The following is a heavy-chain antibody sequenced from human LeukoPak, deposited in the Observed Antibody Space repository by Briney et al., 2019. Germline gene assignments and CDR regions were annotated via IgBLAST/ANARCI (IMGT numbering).Heavy chain of an antibody. CDR2: IFQSGST. D-gene: IGHD6-19*01. Sequence: SETLSLTCAVSGGSISSSNWWSWVRQPPGKGLEWIGEIFQSGSTNCNPSLKSRVTISVDTSKNQFSLKLSSVTAADTAVYYCAGTASGYSSGWIDYWGQGTLVTVSS. J-gene: IGHJ4*02. V-gene: IGHV4-4*02. CDR3: AGTASGYSSGWIDY. CDR1: GGSISSSNW.